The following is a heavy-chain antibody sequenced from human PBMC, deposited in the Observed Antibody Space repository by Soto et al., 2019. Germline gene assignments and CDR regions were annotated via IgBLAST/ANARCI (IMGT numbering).Heavy chain of an antibody. CDR2: ISSSSSYI. V-gene: IGHV3-21*01. CDR3: ARGRAWGYYYYHGMDV. D-gene: IGHD1-26*01. Sequence: EVQLVESGGGLVKPGGFLRLSCAASGFTFSSYSMNWVRQAPGKGLEWVSSISSSSSYIYYADSVKGRFTISRDNAKNSLYRQMNSLRAEDTAVYYCARGRAWGYYYYHGMDVWGQGTTVTVSS. J-gene: IGHJ6*02. CDR1: GFTFSSYS.